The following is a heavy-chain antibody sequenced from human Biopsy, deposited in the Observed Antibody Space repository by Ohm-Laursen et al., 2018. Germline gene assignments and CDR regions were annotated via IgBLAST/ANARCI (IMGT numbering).Heavy chain of an antibody. CDR2: ISWTSDSI. Sequence: SLRLSCAASGFSFDNHVMHWVRQAPGKGLEWVSGISWTSDSIGYADSVKGRFTISRDNAKNSLYLQMNSLRSEDTALYYCAKDRYPSSWHYYYGMVVGGQGTRATVS. D-gene: IGHD6-13*01. J-gene: IGHJ6*02. CDR3: AKDRYPSSWHYYYGMVV. V-gene: IGHV3-9*01. CDR1: GFSFDNHV.